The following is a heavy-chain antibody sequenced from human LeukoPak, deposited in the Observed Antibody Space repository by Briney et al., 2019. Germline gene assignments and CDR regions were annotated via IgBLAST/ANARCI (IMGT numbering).Heavy chain of an antibody. J-gene: IGHJ2*01. V-gene: IGHV4-39*07. CDR1: GGSISSSSYY. D-gene: IGHD6-13*01. CDR2: IYYGGST. CDR3: ARDGIAAAGTPDL. Sequence: SETLSLTCTVSGGSISSSSYYWGWIRQPPGKGLEWIGSIYYGGSTNYNPSLKSRVTISVDTSKNQFSLKLSSVTAADTAVYYCARDGIAAAGTPDLWGRGTLVTVSS.